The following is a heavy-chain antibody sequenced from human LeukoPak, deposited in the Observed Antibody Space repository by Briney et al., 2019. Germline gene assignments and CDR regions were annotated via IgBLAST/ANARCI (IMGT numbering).Heavy chain of an antibody. D-gene: IGHD3-22*01. CDR1: GFTLNDHY. J-gene: IGHJ4*02. CDR3: TRRALNYYDSSGGDY. Sequence: GGSLRPSCAASGFTLNDHYMDWVRQAPGKGLEWVGRTRNKANSFTTEYAASVRGRFTISRDDSKNSLYLQMNSLKTEDTAVYYCTRRALNYYDSSGGDYWGQGTLVTVSS. CDR2: TRNKANSFTT. V-gene: IGHV3-72*01.